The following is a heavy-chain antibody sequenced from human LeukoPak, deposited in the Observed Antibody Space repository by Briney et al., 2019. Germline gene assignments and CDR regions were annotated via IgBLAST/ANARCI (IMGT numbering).Heavy chain of an antibody. CDR3: ARGSGRVAFDY. CDR1: GFTFSNYA. V-gene: IGHV3-23*01. D-gene: IGHD3-10*01. J-gene: IGHJ4*02. CDR2: ISGSGGST. Sequence: GSLRLSCAASGFTFSNYAMNWVRQAPGKGLEWVSDISGSGGSTYYADSVKGRFTISRHNSKNSLYLQMNSLRAEDTAVYYCARGSGRVAFDYWGQGTLVTVSS.